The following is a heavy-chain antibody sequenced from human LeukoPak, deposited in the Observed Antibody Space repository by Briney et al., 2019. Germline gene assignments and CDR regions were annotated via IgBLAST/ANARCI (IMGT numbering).Heavy chain of an antibody. J-gene: IGHJ5*01. D-gene: IGHD1-26*01. CDR3: ARERCGRAVRAHNWFDP. CDR2: ISSSSRSI. Sequence: PGGSLRLSCVGSGFTFSGYNIDWVRQAPGKGLEWVSSISSSSRSIYYADSLKGRITISRDNTKNSVFLQMRGLRVDDTAVFYCARERCGRAVRAHNWFDPWGRGTLVIVPS. V-gene: IGHV3-21*06. CDR1: GFTFSGYN.